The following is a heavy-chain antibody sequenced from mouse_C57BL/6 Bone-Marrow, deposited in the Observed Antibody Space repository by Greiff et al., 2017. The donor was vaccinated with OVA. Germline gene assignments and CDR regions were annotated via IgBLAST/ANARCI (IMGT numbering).Heavy chain of an antibody. V-gene: IGHV1-55*01. D-gene: IGHD1-1*01. CDR2: IYPGSGST. J-gene: IGHJ1*03. CDR3: ARYGDNYWYFDV. Sequence: VQLQQPGAELVKPGASVKMSCKASGYTFTSYWITWVKQRPGQGLEWIGDIYPGSGSTNYNEKFKSKATLTVDTSSSTASMQLSSLTSEDFAVYDCARYGDNYWYFDVWGTGTTVTVSS. CDR1: GYTFTSYW.